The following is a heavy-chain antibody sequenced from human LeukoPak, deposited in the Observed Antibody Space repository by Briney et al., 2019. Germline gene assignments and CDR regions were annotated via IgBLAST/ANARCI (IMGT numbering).Heavy chain of an antibody. CDR1: GFSFSNYG. CDR3: AKHQTVYYYYGFDV. Sequence: PGRSLRLSCAASGFSFSNYGMHWVRQAPGKGLGWVAVISHDGSNKYYADSVKGRFTISRDNSKNTLYLQMNSLRPEDTAVYYCAKHQTVYYYYGFDVWGQGTTVTVSS. CDR2: ISHDGSNK. V-gene: IGHV3-30*18. J-gene: IGHJ6*02.